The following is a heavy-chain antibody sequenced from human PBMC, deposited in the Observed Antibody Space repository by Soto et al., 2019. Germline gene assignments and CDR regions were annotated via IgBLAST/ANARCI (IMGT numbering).Heavy chain of an antibody. CDR1: GYTFTSYG. D-gene: IGHD2-21*01. Sequence: APVKVSCKASGYTFTSYGISWVRQAPGQGLEWMGWISAYNGNTNYAQKLQGRVTMTTDTSTSTAYMELRSLRSDDTAVYYCARAYFGGGCYALRQFFDLWSRRTLVTGSS. CDR2: ISAYNGNT. CDR3: ARAYFGGGCYALRQFFDL. V-gene: IGHV1-18*01. J-gene: IGHJ2*01.